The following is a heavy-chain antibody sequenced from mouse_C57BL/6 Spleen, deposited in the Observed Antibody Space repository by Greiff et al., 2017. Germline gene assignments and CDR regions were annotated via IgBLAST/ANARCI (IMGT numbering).Heavy chain of an antibody. V-gene: IGHV5-9-1*02. CDR3: TRDDYGFAY. CDR1: GFTFSSYA. Sequence: EVQRVESGAGLVKPGGSLKLSCAASGFTFSSYAMSWVRQTPEKRLEWVAYISSGGDYIYYADTVKGRFTISRDNARNTLYLQMSSLKSEDTAMYYCTRDDYGFAYWGQGTLVTVSA. D-gene: IGHD2-4*01. J-gene: IGHJ3*01. CDR2: ISSGGDYI.